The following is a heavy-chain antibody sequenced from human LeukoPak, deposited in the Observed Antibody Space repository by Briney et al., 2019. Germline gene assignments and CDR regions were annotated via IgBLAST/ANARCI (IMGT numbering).Heavy chain of an antibody. CDR3: AKVGITIFGVVIPLSDYYYYMDV. V-gene: IGHV3-23*01. CDR2: ISGSGGST. CDR1: GFTFSSYA. J-gene: IGHJ6*03. D-gene: IGHD3-3*01. Sequence: PGGSLRLSCAASGFTFSSYAMSWVRQAPGKGLEWVSAISGSGGSTYYADSVKGRFTISRDNSKNTLYLQMNSLRAEDTAVYYCAKVGITIFGVVIPLSDYYYYMDVWGKGTTVTVSS.